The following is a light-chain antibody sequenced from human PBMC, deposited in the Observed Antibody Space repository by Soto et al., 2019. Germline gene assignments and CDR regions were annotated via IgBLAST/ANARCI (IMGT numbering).Light chain of an antibody. CDR2: DAS. CDR1: QSVSSRS. Sequence: EIVLTQSPGTLSLSPGERATLSCRASQSVSSRSLAWYQQKLGQAPRLLISDASNRAADIPDRFSGSGSGTDFTLTINRLEPEDFAVYYCQQYAGSPRTFGQGTKVEIK. CDR3: QQYAGSPRT. V-gene: IGKV3-20*01. J-gene: IGKJ1*01.